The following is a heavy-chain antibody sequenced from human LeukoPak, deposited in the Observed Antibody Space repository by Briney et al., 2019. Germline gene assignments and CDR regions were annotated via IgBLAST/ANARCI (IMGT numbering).Heavy chain of an antibody. CDR1: GDSVPSNSAA. V-gene: IGHV6-1*01. Sequence: PSQTLSLTCAISGDSVPSNSAAWNWIRQSPPRGLEWLGRTYYRSKWYNDYAVSVKSRITINPDTSKNQFSLQLNSVTPEDTAVYYCAKETYYYGSGSYFHDAFDIWGQGTMVTVSS. D-gene: IGHD3-10*01. J-gene: IGHJ3*02. CDR2: TYYRSKWYN. CDR3: AKETYYYGSGSYFHDAFDI.